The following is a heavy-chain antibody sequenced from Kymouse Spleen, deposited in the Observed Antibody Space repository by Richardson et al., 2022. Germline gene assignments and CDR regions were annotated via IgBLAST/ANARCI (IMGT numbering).Heavy chain of an antibody. J-gene: IGHJ6*02. CDR1: GDSVSSNSAA. CDR3: ASITMVRGVQYYYGMDV. D-gene: IGHD3-10*01. Sequence: QVQLQQSGPGLVKPSQTLSLTCAISGDSVSSNSAAWNWIRQSPSRGLEWLGRTYYRSKWYNDYAVSVKSRITINPDTSKNQFSLQLNSVTPEDTAVYYCASITMVRGVQYYYGMDVWGQGTTVTVSS. CDR2: TYYRSKWYN. V-gene: IGHV6-1*01.